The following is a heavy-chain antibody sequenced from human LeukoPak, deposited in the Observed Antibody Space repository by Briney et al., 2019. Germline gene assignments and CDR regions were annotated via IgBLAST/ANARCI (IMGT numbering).Heavy chain of an antibody. CDR3: VRLGGDSEIDY. Sequence: GGSLRLSCAVSGFSFSSYYMHWVRQPPGKGLVWVSRINTAGSGTTYADSVKGRFTISRDNAKNMLYLQTDSLRAEDTAVYYCVRLGGDSEIDYWGQGTLVTVSS. V-gene: IGHV3-74*01. CDR1: GFSFSSYY. D-gene: IGHD5-12*01. CDR2: INTAGSGT. J-gene: IGHJ4*02.